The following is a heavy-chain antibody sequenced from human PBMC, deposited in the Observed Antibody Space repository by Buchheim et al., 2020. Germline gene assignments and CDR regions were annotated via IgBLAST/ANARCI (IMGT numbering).Heavy chain of an antibody. CDR1: GDTFNTFA. D-gene: IGHD2-21*01. CDR3: AINKLTSCGGDCYFGRV. J-gene: IGHJ4*02. V-gene: IGHV1-69*01. Sequence: QVQLVQSGAEVKKPWSSVKVSCKASGDTFNTFAISWVRQTPGQGLEWMGGIIPLFGTANYAQRFQGRVTITAAESTSTAYMELTSLRSEGTAVYYCAINKLTSCGGDCYFGRVWGQGTL. CDR2: IIPLFGTA.